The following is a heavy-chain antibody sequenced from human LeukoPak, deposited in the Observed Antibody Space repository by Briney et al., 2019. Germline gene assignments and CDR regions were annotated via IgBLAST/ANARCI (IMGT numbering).Heavy chain of an antibody. J-gene: IGHJ4*02. V-gene: IGHV1-18*01. CDR1: GHTFTSYG. D-gene: IGHD1-26*01. Sequence: ASVKVSCKASGHTFTSYGISWVRQAPGQGLEWMGWISAYSGNTNYAQKLQGRVTMTTDTSTSTAYMELRSLRSDDTAVYYCARENRGGSYPTARFDYWGQGTLVTVSS. CDR3: ARENRGGSYPTARFDY. CDR2: ISAYSGNT.